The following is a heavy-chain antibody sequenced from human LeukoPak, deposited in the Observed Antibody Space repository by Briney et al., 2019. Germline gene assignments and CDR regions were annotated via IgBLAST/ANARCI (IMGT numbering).Heavy chain of an antibody. D-gene: IGHD3-9*01. J-gene: IGHJ4*02. Sequence: SVKVSCKASGGTFGSYAISWVRQAPGQGLEWMGGIIPIFGTANYAQKFQGRVTITADESTSTAYMELSSLRSEDTAVYYCARALMAYYDILTGYYNISPFDYWGQGTLVTVSS. CDR1: GGTFGSYA. CDR2: IIPIFGTA. V-gene: IGHV1-69*13. CDR3: ARALMAYYDILTGYYNISPFDY.